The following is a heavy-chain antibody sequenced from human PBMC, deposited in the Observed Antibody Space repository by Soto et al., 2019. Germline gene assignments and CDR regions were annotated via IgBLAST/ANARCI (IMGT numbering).Heavy chain of an antibody. CDR3: ARHGLYGDYSSNYFKP. J-gene: IGHJ5*02. Sequence: PGEPLKISCKCSGYSFSNWWIAWVRQMPGKGLEYMGIIYPSDSQTRYSPSFQGQVTISAEKSISTAYLQWSSLKASDTAIYYCARHGLYGDYSSNYFKPWGHGTLVNVSS. V-gene: IGHV5-51*01. CDR2: IYPSDSQT. CDR1: GYSFSNWW. D-gene: IGHD4-17*01.